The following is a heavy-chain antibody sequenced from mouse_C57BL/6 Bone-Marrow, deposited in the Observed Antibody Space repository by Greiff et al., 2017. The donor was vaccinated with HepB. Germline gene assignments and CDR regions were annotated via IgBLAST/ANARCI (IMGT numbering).Heavy chain of an antibody. Sequence: QVQLQQPGAELVRPGSSVKLSCKASGYTFTSYWMDWVKQRPGQGLEWIGNIYPSDSETHYNQKFKDKATLTVDKSSSTAYMQLSSLTSEDSAVYYCARSKAYYSNYTSYFDFWGQGTTLTVSS. V-gene: IGHV1-61*01. J-gene: IGHJ2*01. CDR3: ARSKAYYSNYTSYFDF. D-gene: IGHD2-5*01. CDR2: IYPSDSET. CDR1: GYTFTSYW.